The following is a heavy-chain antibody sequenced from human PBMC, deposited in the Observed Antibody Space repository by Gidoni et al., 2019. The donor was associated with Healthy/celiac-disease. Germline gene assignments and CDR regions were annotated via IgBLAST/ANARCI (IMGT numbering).Heavy chain of an antibody. V-gene: IGHV1-69*01. CDR3: ARRPDSSGYCSY. D-gene: IGHD3-22*01. Sequence: QVQLVQSGAAVQKPGSSVTVSCQAAGGTFSSYAIIWVRQAPGQGLAWMGGIIPILGTANYAQKFQGRGTITADEATSTAFMELSSLRSEDTAVYYCARRPDSSGYCSYWGQGTLVTVSA. CDR2: IIPILGTA. J-gene: IGHJ4*02. CDR1: GGTFSSYA.